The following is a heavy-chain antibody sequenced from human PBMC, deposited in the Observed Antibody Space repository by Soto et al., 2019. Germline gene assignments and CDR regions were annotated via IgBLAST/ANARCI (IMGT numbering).Heavy chain of an antibody. V-gene: IGHV4-59*08. Sequence: SETLSLTCTVSGGSISSYYWSWIRQPPGKGLEWIGYIYYSGSTNYNPSLKSRVTISVDTSKNQFSLKLSPVTAADTAVYYCASTSVWFGELLLDYWGQGTLVTVSS. CDR1: GGSISSYY. J-gene: IGHJ4*02. CDR2: IYYSGST. D-gene: IGHD3-10*01. CDR3: ASTSVWFGELLLDY.